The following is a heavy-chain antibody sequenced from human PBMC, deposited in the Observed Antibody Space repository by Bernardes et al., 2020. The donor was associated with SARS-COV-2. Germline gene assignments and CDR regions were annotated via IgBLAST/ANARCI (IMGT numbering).Heavy chain of an antibody. V-gene: IGHV4-34*01. CDR2: INHSGST. J-gene: IGHJ6*02. CDR3: ARGRWTVTWGLYYYYGMDV. CDR1: GGSFSGYY. D-gene: IGHD3-16*01. Sequence: SETLSLTCAVYGGSFSGYYWSWIRQPPGKGLEWIGEINHSGSTNYNPSLKSRVTISVDTSKNQFSLKLSSVTAADTAVYYCARGRWTVTWGLYYYYGMDVWGQGTTVTVSS.